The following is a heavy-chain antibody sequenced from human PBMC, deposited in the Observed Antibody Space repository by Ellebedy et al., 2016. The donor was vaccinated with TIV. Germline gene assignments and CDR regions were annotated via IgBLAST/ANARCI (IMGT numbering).Heavy chain of an antibody. D-gene: IGHD6-6*01. V-gene: IGHV3-30-3*01. Sequence: GESLKISCAASGFTFNTFPMHWVRQAPGKGLEWVAVISYDGSIKYYADSVKGRFTISRDNSKNTLYLQMSSLRAEDTAVYYCARDFQEFSSSYYSDYWGQGTLVTVSS. CDR2: ISYDGSIK. J-gene: IGHJ4*02. CDR1: GFTFNTFP. CDR3: ARDFQEFSSSYYSDY.